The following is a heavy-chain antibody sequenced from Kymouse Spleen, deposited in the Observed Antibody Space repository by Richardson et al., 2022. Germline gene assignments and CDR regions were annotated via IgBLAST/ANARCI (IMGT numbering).Heavy chain of an antibody. CDR2: ISWNSGSI. D-gene: IGHD6-13*01. V-gene: IGHV3-9*01. Sequence: EVQLVESGGGLVQPGRSLRLSCAASGFTFDDYAMHWVRQAPGKGLEWVSGISWNSGSIGYADSVKGRFTISRDNAKNSLYLQMNSLRAEDTALYYCAKARIAAAEDYFDYWGQGTLVTVSS. J-gene: IGHJ4*02. CDR1: GFTFDDYA. CDR3: AKARIAAAEDYFDY.